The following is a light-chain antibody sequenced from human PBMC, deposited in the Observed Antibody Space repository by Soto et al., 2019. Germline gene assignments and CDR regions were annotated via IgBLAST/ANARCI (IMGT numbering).Light chain of an antibody. J-gene: IGLJ3*02. CDR2: EGT. CDR3: SSYTSSSTWV. Sequence: QSALTQPASVSGSPGQSITISCTGTSSDVGTYKFVSWYQQHPGKVPTLMIHEGTKRPSGVSNRFSGSKSGNTASLTISGLQAEDEADYYCSSYTSSSTWVFGGGTKVTVL. V-gene: IGLV2-14*02. CDR1: SSDVGTYKF.